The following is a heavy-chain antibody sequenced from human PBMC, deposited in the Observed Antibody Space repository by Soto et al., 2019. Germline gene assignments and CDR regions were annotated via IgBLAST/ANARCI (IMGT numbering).Heavy chain of an antibody. CDR3: ARSRYYDFWSGYYYFDY. J-gene: IGHJ4*02. CDR1: GYTFTGYY. Sequence: VQLVQSGAEVKKPGASVKVSCKASGYTFTGYYMHWVRQAPGQGLEWMGWINPNSGGTNYAQKFQGWVTMTRDTSISTAYMELSRLRSDDTAVYYCARSRYYDFWSGYYYFDYWGQGTLVTVSS. CDR2: INPNSGGT. D-gene: IGHD3-3*01. V-gene: IGHV1-2*04.